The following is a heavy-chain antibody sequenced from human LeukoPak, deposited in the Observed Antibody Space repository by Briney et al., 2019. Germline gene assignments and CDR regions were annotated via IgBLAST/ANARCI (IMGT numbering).Heavy chain of an antibody. CDR3: AKDGLQFSEWLPPLGY. V-gene: IGHV3-23*01. CDR1: GFTFSTYA. CDR2: ISVSGGTT. Sequence: PGGSLRLPCAASGFTFSTYAMSWVRQTPGMGLEWVSTISVSGGTTHADSVKGRFTISRDNSKNTLYLQMKSLRTEDTAVYYCAKDGLQFSEWLPPLGYWGQGTLVTVSS. J-gene: IGHJ4*02. D-gene: IGHD3-3*01.